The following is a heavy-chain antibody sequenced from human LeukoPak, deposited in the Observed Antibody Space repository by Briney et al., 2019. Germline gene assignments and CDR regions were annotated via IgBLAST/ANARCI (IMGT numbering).Heavy chain of an antibody. D-gene: IGHD3-3*01. V-gene: IGHV3-30*04. Sequence: GGSLRLSCSASGFTFSNSAMHWVRQAPGKGMEWVAALSSDGNQKYYADFVQGRFLIFRDNSNDTLYLEMKSLRPEDTAVFYCARQPSYEFWSGQFDNWGQGTLVTVSS. CDR2: LSSDGNQK. CDR1: GFTFSNSA. CDR3: ARQPSYEFWSGQFDN. J-gene: IGHJ4*02.